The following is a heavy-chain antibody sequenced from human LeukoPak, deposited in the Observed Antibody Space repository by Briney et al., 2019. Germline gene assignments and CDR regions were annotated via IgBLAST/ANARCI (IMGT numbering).Heavy chain of an antibody. Sequence: QPGGSLRLSCAASGFTFSSYGMHWVRQAPGKGLEWVAVIWYDGSNKYYADSVKGRFTISRDNSKNTLYLQMSSLRAEDTAVYYCARAGDSGYYYGMDVWGQGTTVTVS. CDR3: ARAGDSGYYYGMDV. V-gene: IGHV3-33*01. CDR2: IWYDGSNK. CDR1: GFTFSSYG. D-gene: IGHD4-17*01. J-gene: IGHJ6*02.